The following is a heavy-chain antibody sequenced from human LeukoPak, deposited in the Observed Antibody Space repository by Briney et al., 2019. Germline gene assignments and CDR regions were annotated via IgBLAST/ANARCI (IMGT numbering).Heavy chain of an antibody. Sequence: GGSLRLSCVGSVFTFSSDWMSWVRQAPGKGLEWVANIKQDGSERYYVDSVKGRFTISRDNAKNSLYLQMNSLRAEDTAVYYCATDGGWGKLYSWGQGTLVTVSS. V-gene: IGHV3-7*01. CDR1: VFTFSSDW. J-gene: IGHJ4*02. CDR2: IKQDGSER. CDR3: ATDGGWGKLYS. D-gene: IGHD7-27*01.